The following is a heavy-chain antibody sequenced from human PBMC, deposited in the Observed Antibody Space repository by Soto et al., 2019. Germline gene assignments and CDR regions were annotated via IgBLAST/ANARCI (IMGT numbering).Heavy chain of an antibody. Sequence: SQTLSLTFAISGDSVSSNSAAWNWIRQSPSRGLEWLGRTYYRSKWYNDYAVSVKSRITINPDTSKNQFSLQLNSVTPEDTAVYYCATGYGSGSSHPFQHWGQGTLVTVSS. J-gene: IGHJ1*01. CDR3: ATGYGSGSSHPFQH. D-gene: IGHD3-10*01. V-gene: IGHV6-1*01. CDR2: TYYRSKWYN. CDR1: GDSVSSNSAA.